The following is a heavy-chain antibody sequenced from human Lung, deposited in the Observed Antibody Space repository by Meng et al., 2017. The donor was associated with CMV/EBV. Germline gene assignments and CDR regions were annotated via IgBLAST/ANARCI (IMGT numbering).Heavy chain of an antibody. CDR2: ISRSGGTT. J-gene: IGHJ4*02. Sequence: AESLSLXCAASGFIFSSYSMNWVRQAPGKGLEWVSGISRSGGTTYYADSVKGRLTISRDNSKGTVYLEMNSLRAEDTAIYYCSKVADVYRLLEYYFDSWGQGTXVTVSS. CDR1: GFIFSSYS. V-gene: IGHV3-23*01. D-gene: IGHD2-2*01. CDR3: SKVADVYRLLEYYFDS.